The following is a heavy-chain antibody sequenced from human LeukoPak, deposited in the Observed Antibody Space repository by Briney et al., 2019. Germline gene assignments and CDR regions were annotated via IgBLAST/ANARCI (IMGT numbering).Heavy chain of an antibody. V-gene: IGHV4-34*01. Sequence: SETLSLTCAVFGGSFSGYYWSWVRQPPGKGLEWIGEINHPGSTNFNPSLKSRVTISVDTSKNQFSLKLSSVTAADTAVYYCAGLTYLITIDYWGQGTLVTVSS. J-gene: IGHJ4*02. CDR1: GGSFSGYY. CDR2: INHPGST. CDR3: AGLTYLITIDY. D-gene: IGHD3-22*01.